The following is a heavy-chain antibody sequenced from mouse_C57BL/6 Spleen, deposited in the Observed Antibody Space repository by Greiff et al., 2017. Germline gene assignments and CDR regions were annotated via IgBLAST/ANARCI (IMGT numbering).Heavy chain of an antibody. CDR3: AKIIYDGYYGYAMDY. D-gene: IGHD2-3*01. Sequence: QVQLQQSGPGLVQPSQSLSITCTVSGFSLTSYGVHWVRQSPGKGLEWLGVIWRGGSTDYNAAFMSRLGITKDNSKSQVFFKMNSLQADDTAIYYCAKIIYDGYYGYAMDYWGQGTSVTVSS. J-gene: IGHJ4*01. CDR1: GFSLTSYG. CDR2: IWRGGST. V-gene: IGHV2-5*01.